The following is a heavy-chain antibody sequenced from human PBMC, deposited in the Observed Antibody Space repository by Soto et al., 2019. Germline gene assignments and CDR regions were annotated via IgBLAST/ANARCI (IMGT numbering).Heavy chain of an antibody. CDR3: ARDGGRYCSSTSCWGFDP. Sequence: SETLSLTCTVSGGSISSGDYYWSWIRQPPGKGLEWIGYIYYSGSTYYNPSLKSRVTISVDTSKNQFSLKLSSVTAADTAVYYWARDGGRYCSSTSCWGFDPWGQGTLVTVSS. D-gene: IGHD2-2*01. J-gene: IGHJ5*02. CDR1: GGSISSGDYY. CDR2: IYYSGST. V-gene: IGHV4-30-4*01.